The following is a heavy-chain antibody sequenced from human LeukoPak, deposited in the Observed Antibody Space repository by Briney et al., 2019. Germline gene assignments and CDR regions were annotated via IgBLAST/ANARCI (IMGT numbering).Heavy chain of an antibody. D-gene: IGHD1-26*01. CDR3: VRDGVGAPPFDY. CDR1: GFTFSSYW. CDR2: IKGDGSST. J-gene: IGHJ4*02. Sequence: PGGSLRLSCAASGFTFSSYWMHWVRQVPGKGLVWVSRIKGDGSSTSYADSVKGRFTISRDNAKNTLFLQMNSLRAEDTAVYYCVRDGVGAPPFDYWGQGTLVTVSS. V-gene: IGHV3-74*01.